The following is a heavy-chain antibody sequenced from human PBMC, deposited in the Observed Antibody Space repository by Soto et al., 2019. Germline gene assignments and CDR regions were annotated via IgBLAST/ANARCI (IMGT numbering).Heavy chain of an antibody. CDR2: IDPNDSYI. D-gene: IGHD6-19*01. CDR3: ARPREAGKNYYGVDV. CDR1: GYSFTSYW. Sequence: GESLKISCKGSGYSFTSYWISWVRQMPGKGLEWMGTIDPNDSYIRYSPSFQGQVTISADKSISTAYLQWSSLKASDTAMYYCARPREAGKNYYGVDVWGQGTTVTVSS. J-gene: IGHJ6*02. V-gene: IGHV5-10-1*04.